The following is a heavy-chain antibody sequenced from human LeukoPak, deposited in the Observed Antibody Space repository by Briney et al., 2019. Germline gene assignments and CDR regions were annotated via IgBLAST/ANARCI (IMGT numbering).Heavy chain of an antibody. V-gene: IGHV3-48*01. CDR3: ARDRGGADDFWSGYYTGYFDY. CDR2: ISSSSSTI. CDR1: GFTFSNYN. D-gene: IGHD3-3*01. Sequence: AGGSLRLSCAASGFTFSNYNMNWVRQAPGKGLEWVSYISSSSSTIYYADSVKGRFTISRDNAKNSLYLQMYSLRAEDTAVYYCARDRGGADDFWSGYYTGYFDYWGQGTLVTVSS. J-gene: IGHJ4*02.